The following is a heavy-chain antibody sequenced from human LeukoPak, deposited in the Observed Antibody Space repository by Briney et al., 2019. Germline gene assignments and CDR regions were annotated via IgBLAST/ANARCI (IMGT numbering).Heavy chain of an antibody. Sequence: GGSLRLSCAASGFTFSSYAMSWVRQAPGKGLEWVSAISGSGGSTYYADSVKGRFTISRDNSKNTLYLQMNSLRAEDTAVYYCAKAPTPYSRVQNGWLGDYWGQGTLVTVSS. V-gene: IGHV3-23*01. CDR2: ISGSGGST. CDR3: AKAPTPYSRVQNGWLGDY. D-gene: IGHD6-13*01. J-gene: IGHJ4*02. CDR1: GFTFSSYA.